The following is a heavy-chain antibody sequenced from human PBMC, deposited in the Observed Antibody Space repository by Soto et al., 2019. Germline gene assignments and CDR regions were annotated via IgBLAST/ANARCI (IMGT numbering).Heavy chain of an antibody. CDR2: IYCSGST. V-gene: IGHV4-30-4*01. Sequence: SETMSVTCPVSGGSISSDDCYWTWIRQPPGKGLEWIGYIYCSGSTYYNPSLKSRLTISLDTSKNQFSLKLSSVSAADTAVYYCARDRSNSPDYFDYWGQGTLVTVSS. CDR1: GGSISSDDCY. J-gene: IGHJ4*02. CDR3: ARDRSNSPDYFDY. D-gene: IGHD6-6*01.